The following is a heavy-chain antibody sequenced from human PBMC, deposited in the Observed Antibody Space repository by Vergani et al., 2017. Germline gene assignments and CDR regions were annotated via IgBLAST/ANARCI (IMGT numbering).Heavy chain of an antibody. V-gene: IGHV4-59*01. Sequence: QVQLQESGPGLVKPSETLSLTCTVSGGSISSYYWSWSRQPPGKGLEWIGYIYYSGSTNYNPSLKSRVTISVDTSKNQFSLKLSSVTAADTAVYYCARARFGSSFDYWGQGTLVTVSS. D-gene: IGHD3-10*01. CDR3: ARARFGSSFDY. CDR2: IYYSGST. J-gene: IGHJ4*02. CDR1: GGSISSYY.